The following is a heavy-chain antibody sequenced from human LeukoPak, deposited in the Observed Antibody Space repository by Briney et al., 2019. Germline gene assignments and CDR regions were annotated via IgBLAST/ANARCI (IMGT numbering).Heavy chain of an antibody. CDR3: AILAAAGVPFDY. CDR1: GFTFSDYG. J-gene: IGHJ4*02. D-gene: IGHD6-13*01. Sequence: GRSLRLSCAASGFTFSDYGMHWVRQAPGKGLEWVAVISYDGSNKYYADPVKGRFTISRDNSKNTLYLQMNSLRAEDTAVYYCAILAAAGVPFDYWGQGTLVTVSS. CDR2: ISYDGSNK. V-gene: IGHV3-30*03.